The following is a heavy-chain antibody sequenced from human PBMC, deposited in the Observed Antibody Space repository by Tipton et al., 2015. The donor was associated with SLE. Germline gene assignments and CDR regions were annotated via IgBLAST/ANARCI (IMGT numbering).Heavy chain of an antibody. CDR3: ARDPGETDAFDI. D-gene: IGHD3-10*01. J-gene: IGHJ3*02. CDR1: GGSFSGYY. V-gene: IGHV4-34*01. Sequence: TLSLTCAVYGGSFSGYYWSWIRQPPGKGLEWIGSIYYSGSTYYNPSLKSRVTISVDTSKNQFSLKLSSVTAADTAVYYCARDPGETDAFDIWGQGTMVTVSS. CDR2: IYYSGST.